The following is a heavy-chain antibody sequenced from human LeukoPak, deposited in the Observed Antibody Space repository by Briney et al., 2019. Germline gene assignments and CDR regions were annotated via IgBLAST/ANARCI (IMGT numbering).Heavy chain of an antibody. D-gene: IGHD6-13*01. Sequence: GGSLRLSCAASGFTFDDYAMHWVRHAPGKGLEWVSGISWNSGSIGYADSVKGRFTISRDNAKNSLYLQMNSLRAEDTALYYCATVAAAVDYWGQGTLVTVSS. CDR3: ATVAAAVDY. CDR2: ISWNSGSI. V-gene: IGHV3-9*01. CDR1: GFTFDDYA. J-gene: IGHJ4*02.